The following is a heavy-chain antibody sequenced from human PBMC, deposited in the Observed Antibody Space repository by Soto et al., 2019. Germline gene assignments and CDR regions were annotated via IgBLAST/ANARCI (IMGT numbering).Heavy chain of an antibody. J-gene: IGHJ4*02. CDR1: GHTLINYY. D-gene: IGHD3-22*01. V-gene: IGHV1-46*01. CDR2: IDPSGNGT. CDR3: AINYYDSSAYLY. Sequence: GASVKVSCKASGHTLINYYMHWVRQAPGQGLDWLGKIDPSGNGTSYAERFQGRTTLTSDTSTNTVYVELSSLRSEDTAIYYCAINYYDSSAYLYWGQGTLVTVSS.